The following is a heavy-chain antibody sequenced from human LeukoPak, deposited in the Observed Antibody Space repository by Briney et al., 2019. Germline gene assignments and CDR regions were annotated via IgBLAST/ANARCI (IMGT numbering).Heavy chain of an antibody. CDR2: IFPIFGTA. V-gene: IGHV1-69*05. CDR1: GGTFSSYA. Sequence: GSSVKVSCKASGGTFSSYAISWVRQAPGQGLEWMGGIFPIFGTANYAQKFQGRVTITTDESTSTAYMELSSLRSEDTAVYYCARNMVRGVIRPTYFDYWGQGTLVTVSS. J-gene: IGHJ4*02. D-gene: IGHD3-10*01. CDR3: ARNMVRGVIRPTYFDY.